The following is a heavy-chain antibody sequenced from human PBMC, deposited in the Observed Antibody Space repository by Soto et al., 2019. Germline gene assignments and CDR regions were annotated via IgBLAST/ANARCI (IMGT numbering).Heavy chain of an antibody. CDR3: ASQIRHSDSWSNKYYYDGLVV. V-gene: IGHV5-51*01. CDR1: EYSFSTYW. Sequence: ESLKISCKGSEYSFSTYWIAWVRQVPGKGLQWMRIIYPADSDTRYSPPFQSQLTISADKSISTAHLQWSSLKASDTAMYYCASQIRHSDSWSNKYYYDGLVVWGQRTTVTVFS. J-gene: IGHJ6*02. D-gene: IGHD3-3*01. CDR2: IYPADSDT.